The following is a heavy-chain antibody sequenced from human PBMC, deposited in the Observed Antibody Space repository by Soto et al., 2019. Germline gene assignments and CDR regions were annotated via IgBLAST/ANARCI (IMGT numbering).Heavy chain of an antibody. CDR3: ASVYDSSGYYYDAFDI. V-gene: IGHV3-21*01. CDR2: ISSSSSYI. CDR1: GFTFSSYS. Sequence: PGGSLRLSCAASGFTFSSYSMNWVRQAPGKGLEWVSSISSSSSYIYYADSVKGRFTISRDNAKNSLYLQMNSLRAEDTAVYYCASVYDSSGYYYDAFDIWGPGTMVTVSS. D-gene: IGHD3-22*01. J-gene: IGHJ3*02.